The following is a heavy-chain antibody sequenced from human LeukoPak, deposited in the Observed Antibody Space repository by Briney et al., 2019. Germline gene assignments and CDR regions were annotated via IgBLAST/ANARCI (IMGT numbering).Heavy chain of an antibody. CDR2: IYYSGST. Sequence: PSETLSLTCTVSGGSISRSSYYWGWIRQPPGKGLEWIGSIYYSGSTYYNPSLKSRVTISVDTSKNQFSLKLSSVTAADTAVYYCARVSYDSSGYYGDYWGQGTLVTVSS. J-gene: IGHJ4*02. D-gene: IGHD3-22*01. V-gene: IGHV4-39*01. CDR1: GGSISRSSYY. CDR3: ARVSYDSSGYYGDY.